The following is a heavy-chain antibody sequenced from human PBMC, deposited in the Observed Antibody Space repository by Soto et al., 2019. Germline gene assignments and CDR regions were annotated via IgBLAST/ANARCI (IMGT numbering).Heavy chain of an antibody. V-gene: IGHV2-70*04. CDR3: ARSRRDRSNYYAMDV. J-gene: IGHJ6*02. Sequence: SGPTLVNPTQTLTLTCTFSGFALSTSGMRVSWIRQPPGKALELLALIDWDDDKFYSTSMKTRLTISKDTSKNQVVLTMTNMETVDTATYHCARSRRDRSNYYAMDVWGQGTTLTLSS. CDR1: GFALSTSGMR. CDR2: IDWDDDK.